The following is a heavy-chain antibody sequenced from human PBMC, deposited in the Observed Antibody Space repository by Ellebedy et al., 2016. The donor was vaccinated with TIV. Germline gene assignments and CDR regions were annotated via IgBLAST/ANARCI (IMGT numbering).Heavy chain of an antibody. D-gene: IGHD2-8*01. CDR2: INPNSGGT. V-gene: IGHV1-2*02. Sequence: ASVKVSCXASGYTFTGYYMHWVRQAPGQGLEWMGWINPNSGGTNYAQKFQGRVTMTRDTSISTAYMELSSLRSEDTAVYYCARAQEYCTNGVCFYWFDPWGQGTLVTVSS. CDR1: GYTFTGYY. J-gene: IGHJ5*02. CDR3: ARAQEYCTNGVCFYWFDP.